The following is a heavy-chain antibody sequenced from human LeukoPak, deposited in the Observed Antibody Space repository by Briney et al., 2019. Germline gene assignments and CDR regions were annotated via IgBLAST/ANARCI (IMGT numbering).Heavy chain of an antibody. CDR2: ISGSGGST. D-gene: IGHD5-18*01. J-gene: IGHJ6*02. CDR1: GFTFSSYA. CDR3: AKASAMGAVYYYYGMDV. Sequence: GGSLRLSCAASGFTFSSYAMSWGRQAPGKGLEWVSAISGSGGSTYYADPVKGRFTISRDNSKNTLYLQMNSLRAEDTAVYYCAKASAMGAVYYYYGMDVWGQGTTVTVSS. V-gene: IGHV3-23*01.